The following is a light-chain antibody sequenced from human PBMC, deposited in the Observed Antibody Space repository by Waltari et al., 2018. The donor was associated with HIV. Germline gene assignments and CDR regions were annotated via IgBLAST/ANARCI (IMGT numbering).Light chain of an antibody. CDR2: DVN. V-gene: IGLV2-11*01. J-gene: IGLJ2*01. Sequence: QSALTQPRSVSGSPGQSVTMSCSGTSSDVGGYKYVSWYQQLPGKAPKLLIYDVNKRPSGVSDRFSGCKSCDTASLPISGLQVEDEADYYCCSYAGSYTYVVLGGGTKLTVL. CDR1: SSDVGGYKY. CDR3: CSYAGSYTYVV.